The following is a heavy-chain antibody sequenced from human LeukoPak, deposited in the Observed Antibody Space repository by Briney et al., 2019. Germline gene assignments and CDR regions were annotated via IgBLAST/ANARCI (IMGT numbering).Heavy chain of an antibody. CDR1: GYTFTGYY. V-gene: IGHV1-2*02. D-gene: IGHD6-19*01. CDR2: INPNSGGK. Sequence: ASVKVSCKASGYTFTGYYMHWVRQAPGQGLEWMGWINPNSGGKNYAQKFQGRVTMTRDTSISTAYMELSRLRSDDTAVYYCAGPSSGWENDAFDIWGQGTVVTVSS. CDR3: AGPSSGWENDAFDI. J-gene: IGHJ3*02.